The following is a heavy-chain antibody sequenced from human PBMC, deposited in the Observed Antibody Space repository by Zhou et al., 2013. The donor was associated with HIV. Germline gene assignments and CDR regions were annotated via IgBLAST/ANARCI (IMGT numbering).Heavy chain of an antibody. CDR1: GGTFSSYA. D-gene: IGHD4-4*01. Sequence: QVQLVQSGAEVKKPGSSVKVSCKASGGTFSSYAINWVRQAPGQGLEWMGGIIPIFGTANYAQKFQGRVTITTDESTSTAYMELSSLRSEDTAVYYCARGATVTTIYRNDAFDIWGQGTMVTVSS. J-gene: IGHJ3*02. CDR3: ARGATVTTIYRNDAFDI. V-gene: IGHV1-69*05. CDR2: IIPIFGTA.